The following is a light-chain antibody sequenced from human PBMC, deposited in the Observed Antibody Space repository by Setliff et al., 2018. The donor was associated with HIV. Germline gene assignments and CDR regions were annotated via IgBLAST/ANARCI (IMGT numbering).Light chain of an antibody. J-gene: IGLJ1*01. CDR3: CSYAGNFTYYV. CDR1: SGDVGRYNL. Sequence: QSALAQPASVSGSPGQSITISCTGTSGDVGRYNLVSWYQQHPGKAPKLIIYEVSKRPSGVSNRFSGFKSGNTASLTMSGLQAEDEADYYCCSYAGNFTYYVFGTGTKVTVL. V-gene: IGLV2-23*02. CDR2: EVS.